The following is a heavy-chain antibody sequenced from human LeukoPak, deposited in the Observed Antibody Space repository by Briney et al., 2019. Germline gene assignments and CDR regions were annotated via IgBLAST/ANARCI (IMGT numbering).Heavy chain of an antibody. D-gene: IGHD3-22*01. Sequence: GGSLRLSCAASGFTFSSYSMNWVRQAPGKGLEWVSSISSSSSYIYYADSEKGRFTISRDNAKNSLYLQMNSLRAEDTAVYYCAREIGYYDSSGYYYAFDYWGQGTLVTVSS. CDR3: AREIGYYDSSGYYYAFDY. CDR1: GFTFSSYS. CDR2: ISSSSSYI. V-gene: IGHV3-21*01. J-gene: IGHJ4*02.